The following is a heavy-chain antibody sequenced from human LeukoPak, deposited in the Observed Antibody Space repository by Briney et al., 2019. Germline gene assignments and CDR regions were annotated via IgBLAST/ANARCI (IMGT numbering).Heavy chain of an antibody. D-gene: IGHD6-13*01. Sequence: GGSLRLSYAASGFTFSSYAMHWVRQAPGKGLEWVAVISYDGSNKYYADSVKGRFTISRDNSKNTLYLQMNSLRAEDTAVYYCARDLASSSSWPDAFDIWGQGTMVTVSS. CDR2: ISYDGSNK. CDR1: GFTFSSYA. V-gene: IGHV3-30-3*01. CDR3: ARDLASSSSWPDAFDI. J-gene: IGHJ3*02.